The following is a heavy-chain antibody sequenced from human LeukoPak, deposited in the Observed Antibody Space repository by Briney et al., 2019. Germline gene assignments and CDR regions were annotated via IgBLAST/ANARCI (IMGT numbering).Heavy chain of an antibody. D-gene: IGHD6-19*01. Sequence: SSVKVSCKASGGTFSSYAISWVRQAPGQGLEWMGGIIPIFGTANYAQKFQGRVTITADESTSTAYMELRSLRSEDTAVYYCARSWSSGWYEGNWFDPWGQGTLVTVSS. CDR1: GGTFSSYA. J-gene: IGHJ5*02. CDR2: IIPIFGTA. CDR3: ARSWSSGWYEGNWFDP. V-gene: IGHV1-69*13.